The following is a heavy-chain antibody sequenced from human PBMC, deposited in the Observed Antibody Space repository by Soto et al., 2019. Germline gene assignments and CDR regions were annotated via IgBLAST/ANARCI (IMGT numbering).Heavy chain of an antibody. CDR1: GYIFNNYW. CDR3: ARLPYYYGSGSYSNYYYYGMDV. J-gene: IGHJ6*02. Sequence: GESVKISCKGSGYIFNNYWIGWVRQMTGKGLEWMGIIYPGDSDTRYSPSFQGQVTISADKSISTAYLQWSSLKASDTAMYYCARLPYYYGSGSYSNYYYYGMDVWGQGTTVTVSS. V-gene: IGHV5-51*01. CDR2: IYPGDSDT. D-gene: IGHD3-10*01.